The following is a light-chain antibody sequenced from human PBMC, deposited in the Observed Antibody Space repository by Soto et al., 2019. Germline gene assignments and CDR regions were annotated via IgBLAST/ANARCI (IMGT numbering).Light chain of an antibody. CDR1: QSVSSY. Sequence: EIVLTQSPATLSLSPGERATLSCRASQSVSSYLAWYQQKPGQAPRLLIYDASNRATGITARFGGSGSGTDFTLTISSLEPEDFAVYYCQQRSNWPLTFGPGTKV. CDR3: QQRSNWPLT. V-gene: IGKV3-11*01. CDR2: DAS. J-gene: IGKJ3*01.